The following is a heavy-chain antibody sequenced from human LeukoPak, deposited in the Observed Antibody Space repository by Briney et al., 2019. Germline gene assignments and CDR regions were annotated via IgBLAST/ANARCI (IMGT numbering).Heavy chain of an antibody. J-gene: IGHJ4*02. CDR2: ISGSGGST. CDR1: GFTFSSYA. V-gene: IGHV3-23*01. D-gene: IGHD5-18*01. CDR3: AKVVDTAMVPPYFDY. Sequence: GGSLRLTCAASGFTFSSYAMSWVRQAPGKGLEWVSAISGSGGSTYYADSVKGRFTISRDNSKNTLYLQMNSLRAEDTAVYYCAKVVDTAMVPPYFDYWGQGTLVTVSS.